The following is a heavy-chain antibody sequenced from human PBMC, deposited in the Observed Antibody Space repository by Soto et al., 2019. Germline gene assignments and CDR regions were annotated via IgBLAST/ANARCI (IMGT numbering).Heavy chain of an antibody. Sequence: QVQLVQSGAEVKEPGSSVKVSCKASGGSFSTYGISWVRQAPGQGLEWMGGFIPVFTTAKYAQKFQGRVSITADESTDTAYMELSSLRSEDTAVYFCARDGVDVSRTTVRHGALDIWGQGTVVTVSS. CDR1: GGSFSTYG. J-gene: IGHJ3*02. V-gene: IGHV1-69*01. CDR3: ARDGVDVSRTTVRHGALDI. CDR2: FIPVFTTA. D-gene: IGHD4-17*01.